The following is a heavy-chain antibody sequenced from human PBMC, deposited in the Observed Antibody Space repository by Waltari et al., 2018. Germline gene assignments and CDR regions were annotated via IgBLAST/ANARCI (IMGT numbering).Heavy chain of an antibody. CDR3: ATVGGSIDY. V-gene: IGHV4-38-2*01. CDR1: GYSISSGYY. Sequence: QVQLQESGPGLVKPSETLSLTCAVSGYSISSGYYWGWIRQPPGKGLEWIGSIYHSGSTYYNPSLKSRVTISVDTSKNQFSLKLSSVTAADTAVYYCATVGGSIDYWCQGTLVTVSS. CDR2: IYHSGST. J-gene: IGHJ4*02. D-gene: IGHD1-26*01.